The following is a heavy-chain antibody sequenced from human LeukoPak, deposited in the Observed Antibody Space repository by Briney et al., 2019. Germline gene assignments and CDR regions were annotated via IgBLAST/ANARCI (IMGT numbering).Heavy chain of an antibody. J-gene: IGHJ4*02. CDR2: LLLNFNTA. D-gene: IGHD3-3*01. CDR3: ASGLNDFWSGYHDY. V-gene: IGHV1-69*06. CDR1: GGAVSSSA. Sequence: SVKVSCKASGGAVSSSALSWVRQAPGQGLEWIGGLLLNFNTAEYAQNFQGRLTITADRATKTFYMELSSLRSDDTAVYYCASGLNDFWSGYHDYWGQGTLVTVSS.